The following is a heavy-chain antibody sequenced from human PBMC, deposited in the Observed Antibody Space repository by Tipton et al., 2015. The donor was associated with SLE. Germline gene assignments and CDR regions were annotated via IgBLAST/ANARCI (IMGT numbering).Heavy chain of an antibody. D-gene: IGHD3-3*02. CDR3: AREDTTSKAFEL. V-gene: IGHV4-39*02. CDR1: GGSITSSSDY. CDR2: IYYSGNT. J-gene: IGHJ4*02. Sequence: GLVKPSETLSLTCLVSGGSITSSSDYWAWIRQPPGKGLEWIGSIYYSGNTYYNPSLKSRVTISVDRSNNQFSLRVTSVTAADTAIYYCAREDTTSKAFELWGQGTLVSVSS.